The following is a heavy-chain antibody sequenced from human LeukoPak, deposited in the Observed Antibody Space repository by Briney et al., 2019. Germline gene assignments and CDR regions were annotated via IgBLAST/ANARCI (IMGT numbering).Heavy chain of an antibody. CDR3: ARPGRVEAFDI. V-gene: IGHV1-46*01. CDR2: INPSGGST. J-gene: IGHJ3*02. CDR1: GYTFTSYY. D-gene: IGHD3-10*01. Sequence: ASGKVSCKASGYTFTSYYMHWVRQAPGQGLDWMGIINPSGGSTSYAQKFQGRVTMTRDTSTSTVYMELSSLRSEDTAVYYCARPGRVEAFDIWGQGTMVTVSS.